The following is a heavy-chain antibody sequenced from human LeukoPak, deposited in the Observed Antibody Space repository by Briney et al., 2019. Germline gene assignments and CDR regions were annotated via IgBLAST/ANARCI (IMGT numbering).Heavy chain of an antibody. Sequence: PGGSLRLSCAASGFTFSSYGMHWVRQAPGKGLEWVAVIWYDGNNKYYADSVKGRFTISRDNSKNTLYLQMNSLRAEDTAVYYCARDYDSSGYSPSYWGQGTLVTVSS. J-gene: IGHJ4*02. V-gene: IGHV3-33*01. CDR3: ARDYDSSGYSPSY. CDR1: GFTFSSYG. CDR2: IWYDGNNK. D-gene: IGHD3-22*01.